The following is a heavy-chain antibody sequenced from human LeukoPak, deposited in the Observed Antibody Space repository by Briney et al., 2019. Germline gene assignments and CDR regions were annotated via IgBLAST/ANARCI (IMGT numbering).Heavy chain of an antibody. Sequence: SETLSLTCTVSGGSISSSSYYWGWIRQPPGKGLEWIGSIYYSGSTYYNQSLKSRVTISVDTSKNQFSLKLSSVTAADTAVYYCARNPTTVTTWYYYMDVWGKGTTVTVSS. CDR2: IYYSGST. D-gene: IGHD4-17*01. CDR3: ARNPTTVTTWYYYMDV. CDR1: GGSISSSSYY. J-gene: IGHJ6*03. V-gene: IGHV4-39*01.